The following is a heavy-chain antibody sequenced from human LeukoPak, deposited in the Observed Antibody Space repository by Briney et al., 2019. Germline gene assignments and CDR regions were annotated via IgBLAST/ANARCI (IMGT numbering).Heavy chain of an antibody. J-gene: IGHJ4*02. V-gene: IGHV1-69*04. CDR3: ARESGYCSGGSCADFDY. CDR1: GGTFSSYA. CDR2: IIPILGIA. D-gene: IGHD2-15*01. Sequence: SVTVSCKASGGTFSSYAISWVRQAPGQGLEWMGRIIPILGIANYAQKFQGRVTITADKSTSTAYMELSSLRSEDTAVYYCARESGYCSGGSCADFDYWGQGTLVTVSS.